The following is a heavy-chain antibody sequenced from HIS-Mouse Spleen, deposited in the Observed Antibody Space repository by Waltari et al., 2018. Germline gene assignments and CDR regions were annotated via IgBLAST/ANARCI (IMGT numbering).Heavy chain of an antibody. J-gene: IGHJ4*02. V-gene: IGHV3-30*18. CDR3: AKDKHHAFDY. CDR2: ISYDGSNK. Sequence: QVQLVQSGAEVKKPGASVKVSCKASGYTFTGYYMHWVRKAPGKGLEWVAIISYDGSNKYYADSVKGRFTISRDNSKNTLYLQMNSLRAEDTAVYYCAKDKHHAFDYWGQGTLVTVSS. CDR1: GYTFTGYY.